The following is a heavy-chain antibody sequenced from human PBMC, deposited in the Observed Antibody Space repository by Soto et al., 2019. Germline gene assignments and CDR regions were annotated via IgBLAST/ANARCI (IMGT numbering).Heavy chain of an antibody. D-gene: IGHD3-22*01. Sequence: SETLSRTCAVYGGSFSAYYWSWIRQPPGKGLGWIGGISHSGGTSYNPSLRSRVTISVDTSKSEFSLKLTSVTAADRAVYYCARGSVDTVDSCGFYEYWGQGPQV. J-gene: IGHJ4*02. V-gene: IGHV4-34*01. CDR2: ISHSGGT. CDR1: GGSFSAYY. CDR3: ARGSVDTVDSCGFYEY.